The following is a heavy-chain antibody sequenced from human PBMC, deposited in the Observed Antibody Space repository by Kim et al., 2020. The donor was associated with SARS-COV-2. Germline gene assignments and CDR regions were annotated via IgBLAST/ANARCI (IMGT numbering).Heavy chain of an antibody. Sequence: GGSLRLSCAASGFSFSNYAMHWIRQAPGKGLELVSTINNNGGSTHYTDSVRGRFTISRDNSKNTLYFQMSSLRAEDTAVYYCVKGRDNGSYGRRDGNSGHGTLGSLSS. CDR3: VKGRDNGSYGRRDGN. V-gene: IGHV3-64*05. D-gene: IGHD1-26*01. J-gene: IGHJ4*01. CDR1: GFSFSNYA. CDR2: INNNGGST.